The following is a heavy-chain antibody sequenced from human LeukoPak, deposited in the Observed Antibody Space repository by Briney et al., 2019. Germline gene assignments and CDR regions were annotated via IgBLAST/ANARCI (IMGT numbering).Heavy chain of an antibody. CDR3: AKRGPDCSGGSCYSRYFDY. V-gene: IGHV3-30*18. J-gene: IGHJ4*02. CDR2: ISYDGSNK. CDR1: GFTFSNFG. D-gene: IGHD2-15*01. Sequence: GGPLRLSCAASGFTFSNFGMHWVRQDPGTGLEWMAVISYDGSNKYYADSVKGRFTISRDNSKNTLYLQMNSLRAEDTAVYYCAKRGPDCSGGSCYSRYFDYWGQGTLVTVSS.